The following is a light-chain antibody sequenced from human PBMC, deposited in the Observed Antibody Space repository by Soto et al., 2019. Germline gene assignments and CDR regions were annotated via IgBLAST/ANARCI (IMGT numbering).Light chain of an antibody. Sequence: EIVLTQSPGTLSLSPGERATPSCRASQSVSSNLAWYQQKPGQAPRLLIYGASTRPTGIPARFSGSGSGTEFTLTISSLQSEDFAVYYCQQYNNWPRTFGQGTKVDIK. CDR3: QQYNNWPRT. CDR2: GAS. CDR1: QSVSSN. V-gene: IGKV3-15*01. J-gene: IGKJ1*01.